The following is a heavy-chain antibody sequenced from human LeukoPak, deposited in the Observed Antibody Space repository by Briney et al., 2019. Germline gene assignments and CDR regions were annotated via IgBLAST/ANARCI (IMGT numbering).Heavy chain of an antibody. CDR2: VSNIETT. Sequence: SETLSLTCPVSGDSISRYFWNWIRQPPGKGLEWIGYVSNIETTNYNPSLKSRVTISVDTSKNQFSLRLNSVTAADTAVYYCARPPHYYDTSGYSVWGQGTLVTVSS. V-gene: IGHV4-59*01. CDR3: ARPPHYYDTSGYSV. CDR1: GDSISRYF. J-gene: IGHJ4*02. D-gene: IGHD3-22*01.